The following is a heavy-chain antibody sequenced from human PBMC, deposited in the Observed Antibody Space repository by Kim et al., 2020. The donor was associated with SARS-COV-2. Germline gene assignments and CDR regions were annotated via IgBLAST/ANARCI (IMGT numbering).Heavy chain of an antibody. CDR1: GFTVSSNY. Sequence: GGSLRLSCAASGFTVSSNYMSWVRQAPGKGLEWVSVIYSGGSTYYADSVKGRFTISRDNSKNTLYLQMNSLRAEDTAVYYCARDPHNWNFSPYAGGWGQGTLVTVSS. J-gene: IGHJ4*02. V-gene: IGHV3-66*01. CDR2: IYSGGST. CDR3: ARDPHNWNFSPYAGG. D-gene: IGHD1-7*01.